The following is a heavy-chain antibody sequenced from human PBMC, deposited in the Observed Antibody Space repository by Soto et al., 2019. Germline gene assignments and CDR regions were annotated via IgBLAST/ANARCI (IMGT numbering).Heavy chain of an antibody. D-gene: IGHD6-19*01. J-gene: IGHJ6*02. V-gene: IGHV1-18*04. CDR3: ARDKWGLAVPDYHYYAMDV. Sequence: QVQLVQSGAEGKKPGASVKVSCEASGYTFSSHGISWVRQAPGQGLEWMGWISVYSGNTNYAQRLQGRVTMTRDIFTSTAYMELRSLRSDDTAVYYCARDKWGLAVPDYHYYAMDVWGQGTTVTVSS. CDR2: ISVYSGNT. CDR1: GYTFSSHG.